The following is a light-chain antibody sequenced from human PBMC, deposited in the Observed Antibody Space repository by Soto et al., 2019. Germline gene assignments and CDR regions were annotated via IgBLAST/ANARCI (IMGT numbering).Light chain of an antibody. J-gene: IGLJ7*01. V-gene: IGLV1-40*01. Sequence: QSVLTQAPSVSGAPGQRVTISCTGNSSNIGAGYDVHWYQQRPGTSPKGLINGNTYRPSGVPARFSGSKSGTSASLVITDLQAEDEGDYYCQSYDTPLSGDVFGGGTQLTVL. CDR1: SSNIGAGYD. CDR2: GNT. CDR3: QSYDTPLSGDV.